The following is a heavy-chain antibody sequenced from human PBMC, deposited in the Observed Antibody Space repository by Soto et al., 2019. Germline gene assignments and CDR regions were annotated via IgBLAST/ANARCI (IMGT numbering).Heavy chain of an antibody. D-gene: IGHD6-19*01. J-gene: IGHJ4*02. CDR2: ISGRGGST. CDR3: ARRSSGWYFDY. Sequence: EVQLLESGGGLVQPGGSLRLSCAAPGFTFSNYAMNWVRQAPGKGLGWVSVISGRGGSTYYADSVKGRFTISRDNSKNTLYLQMNSLRGEDTAVYYCARRSSGWYFDYWGQGTLVTVSS. V-gene: IGHV3-23*01. CDR1: GFTFSNYA.